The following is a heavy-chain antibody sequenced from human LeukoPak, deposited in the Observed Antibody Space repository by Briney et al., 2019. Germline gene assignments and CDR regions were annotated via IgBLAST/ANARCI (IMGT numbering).Heavy chain of an antibody. Sequence: SETLSLTCTVSGGSISTSSYYWGWIRQPPGKGLECIGNIYYSGSTYYNPSLKSRVAISVDTSKNQFSLKLSSVTAADTAVYYCAREGVVVVAATPFDYWGQGTLVTVSS. CDR1: GGSISTSSYY. CDR3: AREGVVVVAATPFDY. CDR2: IYYSGST. V-gene: IGHV4-39*07. J-gene: IGHJ4*02. D-gene: IGHD2-15*01.